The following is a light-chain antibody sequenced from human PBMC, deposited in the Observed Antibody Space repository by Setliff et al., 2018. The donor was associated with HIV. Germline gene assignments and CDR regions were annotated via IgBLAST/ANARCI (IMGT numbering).Light chain of an antibody. Sequence: QSALTQPASVSGSPGQSSTISCTGTRSDIGTYDLVSWYRQYPGKAPKLIIYEVNRRPAGVSDRLSGSKSGNTASLSISGLLSDDEADYYCAAWDDDVNGVLFGGGTKVTVL. CDR2: EVN. J-gene: IGLJ2*01. V-gene: IGLV2-14*02. CDR1: RSDIGTYDL. CDR3: AAWDDDVNGVL.